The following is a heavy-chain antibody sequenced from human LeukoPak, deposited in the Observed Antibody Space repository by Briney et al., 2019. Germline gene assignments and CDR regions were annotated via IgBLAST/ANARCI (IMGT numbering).Heavy chain of an antibody. Sequence: PGGSLRLSCAASGFTFSNAWMSWVRQAPGKGLEWVGRIKSKTDGGTTDYAAPVKGRFTISRDDSKNTLYLQMNSLKTEDTAVYYCTSRYYDILTGYHRFDYWGQGTLVTVSS. CDR2: IKSKTDGGTT. CDR3: TSRYYDILTGYHRFDY. CDR1: GFTFSNAW. J-gene: IGHJ4*02. D-gene: IGHD3-9*01. V-gene: IGHV3-15*01.